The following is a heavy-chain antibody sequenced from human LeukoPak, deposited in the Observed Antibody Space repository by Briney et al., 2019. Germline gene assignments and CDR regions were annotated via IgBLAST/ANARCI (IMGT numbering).Heavy chain of an antibody. Sequence: SETLSLTCTVSGDSISSSNYYWGWIRQPPGKGLEWIGSIYYTGSTYYNPSLKSRITISVDTSKNQFSLKLSSVTASDRAIYYCARHLASRSSSGWYYVDYWGQGTLVTVSS. CDR3: ARHLASRSSSGWYYVDY. J-gene: IGHJ4*02. CDR1: GDSISSSNYY. CDR2: IYYTGST. D-gene: IGHD6-19*01. V-gene: IGHV4-39*01.